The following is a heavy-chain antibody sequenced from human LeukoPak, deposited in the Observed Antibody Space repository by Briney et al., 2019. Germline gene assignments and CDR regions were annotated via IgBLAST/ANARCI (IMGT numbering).Heavy chain of an antibody. Sequence: GGSLRLSCAASGFTFSSYSMNWVRQAPGKGLEWVSSISSSSSYIYYADSVKGRFTISRDNAKNSLYLQMNSLRAEDTAVYYCASERGYSGYESDYWGQGALVTVSS. CDR2: ISSSSSYI. J-gene: IGHJ4*02. CDR3: ASERGYSGYESDY. D-gene: IGHD5-12*01. V-gene: IGHV3-21*01. CDR1: GFTFSSYS.